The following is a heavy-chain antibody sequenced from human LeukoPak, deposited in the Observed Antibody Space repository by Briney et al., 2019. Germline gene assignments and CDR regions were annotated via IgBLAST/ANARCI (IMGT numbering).Heavy chain of an antibody. CDR1: GYTFTSNY. CDR2: INPSDGSA. Sequence: ASVKVSCKASGYTFTSNYMHWVRQAPGQGLEWMGIINPSDGSANSAQKFQGRVTMTRDTSTSTVYMELSSLRSEDTAVYYCARDRGKVVIATYWYFDLWGRGTLVTVAS. D-gene: IGHD3-22*01. J-gene: IGHJ2*01. CDR3: ARDRGKVVIATYWYFDL. V-gene: IGHV1-46*01.